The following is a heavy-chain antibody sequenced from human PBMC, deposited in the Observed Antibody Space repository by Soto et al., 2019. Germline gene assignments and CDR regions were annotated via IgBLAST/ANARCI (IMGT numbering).Heavy chain of an antibody. CDR2: IQSGAST. V-gene: IGHV3-66*01. CDR1: GFTVSSKY. D-gene: IGHD2-15*01. Sequence: EVQLVESGGGLVQPGGSLRLSCAASGFTVSSKYMSWVRQAPGKGLEWVSLIQSGASTYYAGYVKDRFTISRDHSENTLFLQVKSVRVEDTAVYYCTRDDVHCSGGSGYVVAMDVWGKGRTVTNSA. J-gene: IGHJ6*01. CDR3: TRDDVHCSGGSGYVVAMDV.